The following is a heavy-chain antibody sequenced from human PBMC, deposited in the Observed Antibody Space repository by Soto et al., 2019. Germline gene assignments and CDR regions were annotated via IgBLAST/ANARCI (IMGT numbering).Heavy chain of an antibody. CDR1: GFTFSSYG. V-gene: IGHV3-30*03. Sequence: QVQLVESGGGVVQPGRSLRLSCAASGFTFSSYGMHWVRQAPGKGLEWVAFISYDGSNKYYADSVKGRFTISRDNSKNTLYLQMNSLRAEDTAVYYCARVVPAAMYYYYGMDVWCQGSTVTVSS. J-gene: IGHJ6*02. CDR3: ARVVPAAMYYYYGMDV. CDR2: ISYDGSNK. D-gene: IGHD2-2*01.